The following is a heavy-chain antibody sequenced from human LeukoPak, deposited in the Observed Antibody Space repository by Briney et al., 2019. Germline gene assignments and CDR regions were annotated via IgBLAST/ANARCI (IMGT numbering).Heavy chain of an antibody. Sequence: GGSLRLSCAASGFTFSSYAMSWFCQAPGKGLEWVSFISDSGDSTYYADSVKGRFTFSRDTSKNTLYLQMSSLRAEDTAIYYCAKDASARPSDYWGPGTLVTVSS. D-gene: IGHD3-3*01. CDR2: ISDSGDST. V-gene: IGHV3-23*01. CDR1: GFTFSSYA. CDR3: AKDASARPSDY. J-gene: IGHJ4*02.